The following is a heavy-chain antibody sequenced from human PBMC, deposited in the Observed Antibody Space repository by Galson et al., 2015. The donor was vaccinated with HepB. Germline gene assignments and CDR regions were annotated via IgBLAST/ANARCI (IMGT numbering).Heavy chain of an antibody. CDR3: ARDSSRHEGRYYYYMDV. D-gene: IGHD6-13*01. Sequence: ETLSLTCTVSGGSISSYYWSWIWQPPGKGLEWIGYIYYSGSTNYNPFLKSRVTISVDTSKNQFSLKLSSVTAADTAVYYCARDSSRHEGRYYYYMDVWGKGTTVTVSS. J-gene: IGHJ6*03. CDR2: IYYSGST. V-gene: IGHV4-59*01. CDR1: GGSISSYY.